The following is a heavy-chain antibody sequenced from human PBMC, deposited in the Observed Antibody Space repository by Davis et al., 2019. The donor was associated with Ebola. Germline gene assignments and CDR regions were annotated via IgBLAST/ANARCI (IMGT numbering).Heavy chain of an antibody. Sequence: ASVKVSCKASGYTFTSYGISWVRQAPGQGLEWMGWISAYNGNTNYAQKLQGRVTMTTDTSTSTAYMELRSLRSDDTAVYYCASGELRYFDWLSTIDYWGQGTLVTVSS. CDR1: GYTFTSYG. D-gene: IGHD3-9*01. CDR3: ASGELRYFDWLSTIDY. V-gene: IGHV1-18*01. J-gene: IGHJ4*02. CDR2: ISAYNGNT.